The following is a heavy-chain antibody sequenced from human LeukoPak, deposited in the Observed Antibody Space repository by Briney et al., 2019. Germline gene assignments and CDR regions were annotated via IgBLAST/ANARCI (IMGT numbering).Heavy chain of an antibody. J-gene: IGHJ3*02. D-gene: IGHD3-22*01. CDR3: ARERQYYDSSGLHAFDI. CDR1: GGSFSGYY. V-gene: IGHV4-34*01. Sequence: SETLSLTCAVYGGSFSGYYWSWIRQPPGKGLEWIGEINHSGSTNYNPSLKSRVTISVDTSKNQFSLKLSSVTAADTAVYYCARERQYYDSSGLHAFDIWGQGTMVTVSS. CDR2: INHSGST.